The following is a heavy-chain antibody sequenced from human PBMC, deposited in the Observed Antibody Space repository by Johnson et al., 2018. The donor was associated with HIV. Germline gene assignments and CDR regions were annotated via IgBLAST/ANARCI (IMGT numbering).Heavy chain of an antibody. CDR2: ISYDGSNK. V-gene: IGHV3-30*04. J-gene: IGHJ3*02. CDR3: AREGGDCSSTSCYQDAFDI. D-gene: IGHD2-2*01. CDR1: GFTFSDYA. Sequence: QVQLVESGGGVVQPGRSLRLSCSASGFTFSDYAMHWVRQAPGKGLQWVALISYDGSNKYYADSVKGRFTISRDNAKNSLYLQMNSLRVEDTALYYCAREGGDCSSTSCYQDAFDIWGQGTMVTVSS.